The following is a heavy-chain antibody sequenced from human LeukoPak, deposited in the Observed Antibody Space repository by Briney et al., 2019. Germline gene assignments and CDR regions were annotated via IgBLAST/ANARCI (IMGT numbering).Heavy chain of an antibody. J-gene: IGHJ4*02. V-gene: IGHV3-7*01. CDR2: IRQDGSDK. CDR1: GFTFSTYW. Sequence: GGSLRLSCAASGFTFSTYWMSWVCQAPGKGLEWVANIRQDGSDKYYVDSVKGRFTISRDNAKNSLYLQMNSLRAEDTAVYYCARDGGSAIPFDYWGQGTLVTVSS. CDR3: ARDGGSAIPFDY.